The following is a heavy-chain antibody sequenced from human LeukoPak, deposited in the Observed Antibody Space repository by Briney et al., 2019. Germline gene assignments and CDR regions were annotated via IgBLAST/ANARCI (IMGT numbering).Heavy chain of an antibody. V-gene: IGHV3-7*01. J-gene: IGHJ5*02. CDR2: IKQDGSEK. CDR1: GFTFSSYW. Sequence: QSGGSLRLSCAASGFTFSSYWMSWVRQAPGKGLEWVANIKQDGSEKYYVDSVKGRFTISRDNAKNSLYLQMNSLRAEDTAVYYCARDKAYYSGWYKLFDPWGQGTLVTVSS. CDR3: ARDKAYYSGWYKLFDP. D-gene: IGHD6-19*01.